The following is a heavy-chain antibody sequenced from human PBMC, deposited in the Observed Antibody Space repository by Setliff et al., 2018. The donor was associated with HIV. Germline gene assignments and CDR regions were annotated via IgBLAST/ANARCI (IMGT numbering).Heavy chain of an antibody. Sequence: PSETLSLTCTVSGDSISSGSYYWSWVRQPAGKGLEWIGRIYSSGSSNYNPSVKSRVTMSADTPNNRFALKLSSVTAADTAVYYCARFRITMLMMLNYFDYWGQGTLVTVSS. CDR2: IYSSGSS. J-gene: IGHJ4*02. CDR1: GDSISSGSYY. D-gene: IGHD3-10*01. CDR3: ARFRITMLMMLNYFDY. V-gene: IGHV4-61*02.